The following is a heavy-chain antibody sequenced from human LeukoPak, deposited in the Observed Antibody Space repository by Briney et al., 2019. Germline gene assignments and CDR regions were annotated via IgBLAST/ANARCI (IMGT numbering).Heavy chain of an antibody. J-gene: IGHJ4*02. CDR3: TRLYSGNYPYDY. CDR1: GYTFTNYA. Sequence: ASVKVSCKASGYTFTNYALHWVRQAPGQRLEWMGWINAGNGNTRYSQKFQGRVTITRDTSASTAYMELGSLRSEDTAVYYCTRLYSGNYPYDYWGQGTLVTISS. V-gene: IGHV1-3*01. D-gene: IGHD1-26*01. CDR2: INAGNGNT.